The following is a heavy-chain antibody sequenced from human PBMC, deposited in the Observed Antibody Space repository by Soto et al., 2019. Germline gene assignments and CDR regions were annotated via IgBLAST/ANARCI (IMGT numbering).Heavy chain of an antibody. Sequence: QVQLQESGPGLVKSSQTLSLTCTVSGGSISSGGNYWSWIRQHPGKGLELIGYIYHSGSTYYNPSLKSRVTISVDTSKNQFSLKLNSVTAADTAVYYCARARMVRGVIYYYGMDVWGQGTTVTVSS. J-gene: IGHJ6*02. CDR2: IYHSGST. CDR1: GGSISSGGNY. D-gene: IGHD3-10*01. CDR3: ARARMVRGVIYYYGMDV. V-gene: IGHV4-31*03.